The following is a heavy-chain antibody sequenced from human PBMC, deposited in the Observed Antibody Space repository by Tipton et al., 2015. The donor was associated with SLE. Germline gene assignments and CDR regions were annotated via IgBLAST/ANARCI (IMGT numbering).Heavy chain of an antibody. Sequence: GLVKPSGTLSLTCTVSGGSISRMNWWSWVRQPPGKGLEWIGSLYHSGITYYNPSLNSRVTMSMDKSKNLFSLRLTSVTAADTAIYYCARDTGAIDYWGQGTLVTVSS. V-gene: IGHV4-4*02. CDR1: GGSISRMNW. CDR2: LYHSGIT. CDR3: ARDTGAIDY. J-gene: IGHJ4*02.